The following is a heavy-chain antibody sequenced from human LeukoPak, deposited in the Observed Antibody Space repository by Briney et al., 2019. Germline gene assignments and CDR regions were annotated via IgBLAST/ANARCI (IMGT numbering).Heavy chain of an antibody. D-gene: IGHD4/OR15-4a*01. CDR1: GFTFSSYS. V-gene: IGHV3-21*04. CDR3: ARRAGAYSHPYDY. CDR2: ISSSSYI. J-gene: IGHJ4*02. Sequence: GGSLRLSCAASGFTFSSYSMNWVRQAPGKGLEWVSSISSSSYIYYADSVKSRFTISRDNSKNTLYLQMNSLRAEDTAVYYCARRAGAYSHPYDYWGQGTLVTVSS.